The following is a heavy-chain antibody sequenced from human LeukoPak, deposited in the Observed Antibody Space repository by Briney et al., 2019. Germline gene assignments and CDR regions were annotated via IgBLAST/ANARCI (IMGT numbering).Heavy chain of an antibody. Sequence: SETPSLTCTISGGSVSDYYWSWVRPSPRKGLEWIGYIYHTGSTSYSPSLKSRVTISADTSQNQFSLKLSSVTAADTAVYYCASRKLGNDYWGQGTLVTVSS. CDR3: ASRKLGNDY. V-gene: IGHV4-59*02. CDR2: IYHTGST. J-gene: IGHJ4*02. CDR1: GGSVSDYY. D-gene: IGHD7-27*01.